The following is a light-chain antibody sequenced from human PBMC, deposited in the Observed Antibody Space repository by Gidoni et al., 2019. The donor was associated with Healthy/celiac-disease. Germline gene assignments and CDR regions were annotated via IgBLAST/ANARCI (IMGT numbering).Light chain of an antibody. J-gene: IGKJ2*01. CDR3: QQLNSYPT. Sequence: IQLTQSPSSLSASVGDRVTITCRASQGISSYLAWYQHNPGKAPKLLIYAASTLQSGVPSRFSGSGSGTDFTLTISSLQPEDFATYYCQQLNSYPTFGQGTKLEIK. CDR1: QGISSY. V-gene: IGKV1-9*01. CDR2: AAS.